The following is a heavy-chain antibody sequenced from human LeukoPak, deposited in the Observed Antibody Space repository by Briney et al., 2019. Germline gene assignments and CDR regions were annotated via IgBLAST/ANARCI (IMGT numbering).Heavy chain of an antibody. CDR1: GYTFSSYY. CDR3: ARVDSSGYYGHYFDY. J-gene: IGHJ4*02. D-gene: IGHD3-22*01. Sequence: GASVKVSCKASGYTFSSYYMHWVRQAPGQGLEWMGIINPRGGSTTYAQKFQGRVTMTRDTSTSTVYIELSSLRSEDTAVYYCARVDSSGYYGHYFDYWGQGTLVTVSS. V-gene: IGHV1-46*01. CDR2: INPRGGST.